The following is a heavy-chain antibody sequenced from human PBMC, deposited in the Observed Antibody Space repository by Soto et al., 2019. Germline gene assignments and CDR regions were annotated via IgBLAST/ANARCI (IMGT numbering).Heavy chain of an antibody. V-gene: IGHV5-51*01. D-gene: IGHD3-16*02. CDR3: AREWGELSPYYYYAMDV. CDR2: IYPGDSDT. CDR1: GYSFTSYW. Sequence: GESLKISCKGSGYSFTSYWIGWVRQMPGKGLEWMGIIYPGDSDTRYSPSLQGQVTLSADKSISTAYLQWSSLKASDTAVYYCAREWGELSPYYYYAMDVWGQGTTVTVSS. J-gene: IGHJ6*02.